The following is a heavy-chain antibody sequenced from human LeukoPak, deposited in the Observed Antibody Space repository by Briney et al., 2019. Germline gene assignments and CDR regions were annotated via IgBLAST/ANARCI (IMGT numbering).Heavy chain of an antibody. Sequence: PSETLSLTCTVSGGPISSSSYYWGWIRQPPGKGLEWIWSIYYSGSTYYNPSLKSRVTISVDTSKNQFSLKLSSGTAADTAVYYCARTDTAMVTNGVGGYYYYYYMDVWGKGTTVTVSS. CDR2: IYYSGST. J-gene: IGHJ6*03. CDR1: GGPISSSSYY. CDR3: ARTDTAMVTNGVGGYYYYYYMDV. V-gene: IGHV4-39*07. D-gene: IGHD5-18*01.